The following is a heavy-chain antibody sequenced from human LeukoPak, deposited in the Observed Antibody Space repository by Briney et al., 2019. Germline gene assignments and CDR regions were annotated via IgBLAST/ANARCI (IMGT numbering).Heavy chain of an antibody. CDR2: IRGSGGST. Sequence: PGGSLRLSCAASGFTFSSYVMSWVRQAPGKGVEGVSAIRGSGGSTYYAESVKGRFTTSRDNSKNTLYLQMNSLRAEDTAVYYCAKDSGDYVIATAYWGQGTLVTVSS. J-gene: IGHJ4*02. V-gene: IGHV3-23*01. CDR1: GFTFSSYV. CDR3: AKDSGDYVIATAY. D-gene: IGHD4-17*01.